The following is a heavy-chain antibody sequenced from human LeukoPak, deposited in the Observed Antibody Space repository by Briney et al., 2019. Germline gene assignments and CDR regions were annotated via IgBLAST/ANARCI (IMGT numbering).Heavy chain of an antibody. CDR2: MYHSGTT. Sequence: SETLSLTCAVSGSSISSGGYSWSWIRQPPGKGLEWIAYMYHSGTTYYNPSLKSRVTISADRSKNQFSLKLSSVTAADTAVYYCARAALVGSSTSGYFDYWGQGTLVTVSS. J-gene: IGHJ4*02. CDR1: GSSISSGGYS. V-gene: IGHV4-30-2*01. D-gene: IGHD2-2*01. CDR3: ARAALVGSSTSGYFDY.